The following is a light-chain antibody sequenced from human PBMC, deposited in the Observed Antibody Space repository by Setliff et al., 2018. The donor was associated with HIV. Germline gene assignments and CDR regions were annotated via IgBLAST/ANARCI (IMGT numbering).Light chain of an antibody. Sequence: QSVLTQPASMSGSPGQSITISCTGSSDDVGGSNYVSWYQQHPGKAPKLMIYDVNKRPSGVPDRFSGSKSGNTASLTISGLQAEDEAEYYCCSYAGSYTSLYVFGTGTKV. CDR2: DVN. CDR1: SDDVGGSNY. CDR3: CSYAGSYTSLYV. J-gene: IGLJ1*01. V-gene: IGLV2-11*01.